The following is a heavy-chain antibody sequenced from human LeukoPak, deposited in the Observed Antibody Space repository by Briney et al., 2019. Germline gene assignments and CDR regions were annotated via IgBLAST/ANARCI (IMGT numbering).Heavy chain of an antibody. D-gene: IGHD1-14*01. CDR2: ISYSGTT. CDR3: ARDRTGWASDY. Sequence: PSETLSLTCNVSGGSLANYYWGWIRQPPGKGLEWIGSISYSGTTYYTPSLNSRVTISLDTSKNQFSLNLRSVTAADTAVYYCARDRTGWASDYWGQGTLVTVSP. V-gene: IGHV4-39*07. CDR1: GGSLANYY. J-gene: IGHJ4*02.